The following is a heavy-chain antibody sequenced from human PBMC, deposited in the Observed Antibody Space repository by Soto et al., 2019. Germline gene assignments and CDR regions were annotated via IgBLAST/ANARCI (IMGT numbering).Heavy chain of an antibody. J-gene: IGHJ4*02. Sequence: ASVKVSCKASGYTFTSYGISWVRQAPGQGLEWMGWISAYNGNANYAQKLQGRVTITTDTSTSTAYMELSSLRSEDTAVYYCARAQVQDYDFWSGQAGQATFDYWGQGTLVTVSS. CDR1: GYTFTSYG. CDR3: ARAQVQDYDFWSGQAGQATFDY. CDR2: ISAYNGNA. V-gene: IGHV1-18*01. D-gene: IGHD3-3*01.